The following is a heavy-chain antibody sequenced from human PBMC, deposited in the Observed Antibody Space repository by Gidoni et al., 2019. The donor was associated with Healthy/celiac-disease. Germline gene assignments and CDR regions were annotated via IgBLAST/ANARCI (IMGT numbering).Heavy chain of an antibody. Sequence: EVQLVESGGGLVQPGGSLSLSCAASGFPFSSYWMSWVRQAPGKGLEWVANIKQDGSEKYYVDSVKGRFTISRDNAKNSLYLQMNSLRAEDTAVYYCARTGVDIVVVPAAILGGMDVWGKGTTVTVSS. CDR1: GFPFSSYW. D-gene: IGHD2-2*02. V-gene: IGHV3-7*01. CDR3: ARTGVDIVVVPAAILGGMDV. CDR2: IKQDGSEK. J-gene: IGHJ6*03.